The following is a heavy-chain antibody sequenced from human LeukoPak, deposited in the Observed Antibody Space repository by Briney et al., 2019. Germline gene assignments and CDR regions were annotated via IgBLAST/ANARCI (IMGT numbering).Heavy chain of an antibody. Sequence: ASVKVSCKASGGTFSSYAISWVRQAPGQGLEWMGGIIPIFGTANYAQKLQGRVTITADESTSTAYMELSSLRSEDTAVYYCARYYYDSSGYHSFDYWGQGTLVTVSS. V-gene: IGHV1-69*13. D-gene: IGHD3-22*01. CDR3: ARYYYDSSGYHSFDY. CDR2: IIPIFGTA. J-gene: IGHJ4*02. CDR1: GGTFSSYA.